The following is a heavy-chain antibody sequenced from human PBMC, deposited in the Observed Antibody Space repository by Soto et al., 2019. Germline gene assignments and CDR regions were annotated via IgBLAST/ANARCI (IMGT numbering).Heavy chain of an antibody. Sequence: GGSLRLSCAASGFTFSSYAMSWVRQAPGKGLEWVSAISGSGGSTYYADSVKGRFTISRDNSKNTLYLQMNGLRAEDTAVYYCAKVFYQGYYYDSSGYYLQEGYFDYWGQGTLVTVSS. CDR3: AKVFYQGYYYDSSGYYLQEGYFDY. V-gene: IGHV3-23*01. J-gene: IGHJ4*02. CDR2: ISGSGGST. CDR1: GFTFSSYA. D-gene: IGHD3-22*01.